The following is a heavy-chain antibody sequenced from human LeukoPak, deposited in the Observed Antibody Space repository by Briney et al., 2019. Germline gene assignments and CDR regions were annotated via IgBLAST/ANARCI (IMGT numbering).Heavy chain of an antibody. J-gene: IGHJ3*02. CDR3: ARDKGLGDI. CDR1: GFTFSSYS. V-gene: IGHV3-48*02. CDR2: ISSRSSSI. Sequence: GGSLRLSCAASGFTFSSYSMNWVRQAPGKGLEWISYISSRSSSIFYADSVKGRFTISRDNAKQSLYLQMSNLRDDDTALYYCARDKGLGDIWGQGTMVTVSS.